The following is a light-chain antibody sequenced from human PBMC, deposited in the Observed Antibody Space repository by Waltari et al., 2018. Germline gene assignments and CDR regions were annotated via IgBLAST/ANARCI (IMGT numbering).Light chain of an antibody. V-gene: IGKV3-20*01. J-gene: IGKJ1*01. CDR1: QSVGRT. CDR2: GAS. Sequence: EIVLTQSPGTLSLSPGARATLFCRASQSVGRTLAWYQQKPGQAPRLVIHGASSRATGIPDRFSGSGSGTDFSLTISRLEPEDFAVYYCQHYVRLPATFGQGTKVEIK. CDR3: QHYVRLPAT.